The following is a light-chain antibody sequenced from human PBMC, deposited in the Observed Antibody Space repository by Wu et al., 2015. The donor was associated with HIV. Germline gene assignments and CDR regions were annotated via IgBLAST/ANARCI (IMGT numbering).Light chain of an antibody. CDR3: QQYHDSSVT. J-gene: IGKJ4*02. CDR1: QDIGTY. Sequence: AIRMTQSAPSPSAFTGDRVTITCRASQDIGTYVAWYQQRVGEAPKLLIYSASTLADGVPSRFSGSGSGTEFVLTIDCLQFEDYGLYSCQQYHDSSVTFGGGTRVDI. CDR2: SAS. V-gene: IGKV1-8*01.